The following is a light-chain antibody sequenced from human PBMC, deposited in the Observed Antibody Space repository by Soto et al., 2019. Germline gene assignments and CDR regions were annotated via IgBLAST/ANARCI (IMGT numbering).Light chain of an antibody. CDR3: QSYDSSLSGSEVV. J-gene: IGLJ2*01. CDR1: SSNIGAGYD. V-gene: IGLV1-40*01. Sequence: QAVVTQPPSVSGAPGQRVTISCTGISSNIGAGYDVHWYRQLPGTAPKLLIYGNSNRPSGVPDRFSGSKSGTSASLAITGLQAEDEADYYCQSYDSSLSGSEVVFGGGTKVTVL. CDR2: GNS.